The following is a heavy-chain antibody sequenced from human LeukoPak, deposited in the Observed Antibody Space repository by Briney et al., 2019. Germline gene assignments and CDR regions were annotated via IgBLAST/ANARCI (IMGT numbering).Heavy chain of an antibody. CDR2: ISGSGGST. J-gene: IGHJ3*01. Sequence: GGTLRLSCAASGFTFSSYGMSWVRQAPGKGLEWVSGISGSGGSTYYADSVKGRFTISRDNSKSTLYLQMNSLRAEYTAVYYCAKYYNSGWGNAFDVWGQGTMVTVSS. D-gene: IGHD6-19*01. CDR1: GFTFSSYG. CDR3: AKYYNSGWGNAFDV. V-gene: IGHV3-23*01.